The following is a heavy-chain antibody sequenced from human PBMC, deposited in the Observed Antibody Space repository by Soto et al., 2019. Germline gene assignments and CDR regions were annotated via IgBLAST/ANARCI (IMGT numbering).Heavy chain of an antibody. Sequence: QVQLVQSGAEVKKPGASVKVSCKASGYFFASYSMHWVRQAPGQGLEWMGMINPSVGSTSYVEKFQGRVPMTRDTSTSTVYMEWSGLRSEDTAVYYCARESAGRDEFQSSGDFDYWGQGTLVTGSS. D-gene: IGHD2-15*01. J-gene: IGHJ4*02. CDR2: INPSVGST. V-gene: IGHV1-46*01. CDR1: GYFFASYS. CDR3: ARESAGRDEFQSSGDFDY.